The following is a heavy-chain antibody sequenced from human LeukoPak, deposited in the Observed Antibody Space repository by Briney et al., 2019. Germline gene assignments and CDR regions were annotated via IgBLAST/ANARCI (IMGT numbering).Heavy chain of an antibody. CDR3: AELKGNIVVVPAARQPFYMDG. D-gene: IGHD2-2*01. Sequence: GGSLRLSSAASGFTFSSYGMHSGCQAPRKRLGWVAVISYDGSNKYYADSVKGRFTISRDNSKSTLYLQMNSLRAEDTAVYYCAELKGNIVVVPAARQPFYMDGWGKETTVTVCS. CDR1: GFTFSSYG. J-gene: IGHJ6*03. CDR2: ISYDGSNK. V-gene: IGHV3-30*19.